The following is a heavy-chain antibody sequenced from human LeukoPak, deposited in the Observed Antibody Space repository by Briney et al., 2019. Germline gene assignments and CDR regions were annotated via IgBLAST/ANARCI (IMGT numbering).Heavy chain of an antibody. J-gene: IGHJ4*02. V-gene: IGHV3-30-3*01. CDR1: GFTFSSYA. CDR3: ARGPNIVVVPAAMALLTSLIDY. Sequence: PGGSLRLSCAASGFTFSSYAMHWVRQAPGKGLEWVAVISYDGSNKYCADSVKGRFTISRDNSKNTLYLQMNSLRAEDTAVYYCARGPNIVVVPAAMALLTSLIDYWGQGTLVTVSS. D-gene: IGHD2-2*01. CDR2: ISYDGSNK.